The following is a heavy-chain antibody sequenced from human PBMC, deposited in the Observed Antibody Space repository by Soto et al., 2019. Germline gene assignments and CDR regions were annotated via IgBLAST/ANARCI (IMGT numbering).Heavy chain of an antibody. D-gene: IGHD1-26*01. CDR2: IYYSGSTT. CDR1: GGSISSSNW. Sequence: QVQLQESGPGLVKPSGTLSLTCAVSGGSISSSNWWGWVRQPPGKGLEWIGEIYYSGSTTNYNPSLKSRVTISVDGSKNEFSLNLSSVTAADTAVYYCARGIVGATRAWGQGTLVTVSS. J-gene: IGHJ5*02. V-gene: IGHV4-4*02. CDR3: ARGIVGATRA.